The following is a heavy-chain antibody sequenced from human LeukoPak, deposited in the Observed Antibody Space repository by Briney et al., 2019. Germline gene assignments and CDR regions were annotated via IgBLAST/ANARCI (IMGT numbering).Heavy chain of an antibody. CDR3: GKTSDQLLYSNFDY. V-gene: IGHV3-30*02. Sequence: GGSLRLSCAASGFTFSSYGMHWVRQAPGKGLEWVAFIQFDGSHIFYTDSVRGRFTISRDNSKNTLYLQMSSLRAEGTAVFYCGKTSDQLLYSNFDYRARGPLVTASS. CDR2: IQFDGSHI. D-gene: IGHD2-8*01. J-gene: IGHJ4*02. CDR1: GFTFSSYG.